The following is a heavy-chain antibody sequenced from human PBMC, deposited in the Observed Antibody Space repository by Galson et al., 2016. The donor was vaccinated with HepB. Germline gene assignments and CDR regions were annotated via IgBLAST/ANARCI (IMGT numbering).Heavy chain of an antibody. Sequence: QSGAEVKKPGESLKISCKGSGYSFIANWIAWVRQMPGKGLEWMGIIYPGDSDTRYSPSFQGQVTISADKSISTAYLQWSSLKASDTAMYYCARLYYFDSSTPLDYWGQGTLVTVSS. D-gene: IGHD3-22*01. CDR3: ARLYYFDSSTPLDY. CDR2: IYPGDSDT. CDR1: GYSFIANW. V-gene: IGHV5-51*01. J-gene: IGHJ4*02.